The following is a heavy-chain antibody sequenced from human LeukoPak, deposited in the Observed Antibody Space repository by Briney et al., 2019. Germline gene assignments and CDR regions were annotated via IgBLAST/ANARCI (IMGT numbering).Heavy chain of an antibody. CDR1: GFTFSDYS. D-gene: IGHD3-16*01. CDR3: ARVGDYALKD. CDR2: ISGDSTTM. J-gene: IGHJ4*02. Sequence: GGSLRLSCAASGFTFSDYSMNWVRQAPGKGLEWVSYISGDSTTMYYAESVKGRFTISRDNAKTSLYLQMNSLRAEDTAVYYCARVGDYALKDWGQGTLVTVSS. V-gene: IGHV3-48*04.